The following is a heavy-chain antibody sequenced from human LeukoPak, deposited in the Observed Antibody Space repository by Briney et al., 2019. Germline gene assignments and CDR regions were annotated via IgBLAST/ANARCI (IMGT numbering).Heavy chain of an antibody. Sequence: GASVKVSCKASGYTFTSYGISWVRQAPGQGLEWMGWISAYNGNTNYAQKLQGRVTMTTDTSTSTAYMELRSLRSDDTAVYYCARDPIRSGGNSVRGFDYWGQGTLVTVSS. D-gene: IGHD4-23*01. CDR1: GYTFTSYG. CDR2: ISAYNGNT. V-gene: IGHV1-18*01. CDR3: ARDPIRSGGNSVRGFDY. J-gene: IGHJ4*02.